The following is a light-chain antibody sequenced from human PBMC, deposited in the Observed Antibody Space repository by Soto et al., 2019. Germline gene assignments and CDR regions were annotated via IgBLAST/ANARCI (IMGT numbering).Light chain of an antibody. CDR3: QQYGNALSWT. Sequence: EIVLTQSPGTLSLSPGERVTLSCRASQSASSSYLAWYQQKPGQAPRLLIYGASSRATGIPDRFSGSGSGTEFTLTISSLQSEDFAVYYCQQYGNALSWTFGQGTKVDIK. J-gene: IGKJ1*01. CDR2: GAS. CDR1: QSASSSY. V-gene: IGKV3-20*01.